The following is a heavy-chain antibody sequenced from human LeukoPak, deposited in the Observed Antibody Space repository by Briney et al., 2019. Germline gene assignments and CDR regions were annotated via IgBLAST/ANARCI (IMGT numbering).Heavy chain of an antibody. CDR2: IYHSGST. Sequence: PSETLSPTCTDSGGSISSGGYYWSWIRQPPGKGLEWIGYIYHSGSTYYNPSLKSRVTISVDRSKNQFSLKLSSVTAADTAVYYCARESISSSSSGYYFDYWGQGTLVTVSS. V-gene: IGHV4-30-2*01. CDR3: ARESISSSSSGYYFDY. J-gene: IGHJ4*02. CDR1: GGSISSGGYY. D-gene: IGHD6-6*01.